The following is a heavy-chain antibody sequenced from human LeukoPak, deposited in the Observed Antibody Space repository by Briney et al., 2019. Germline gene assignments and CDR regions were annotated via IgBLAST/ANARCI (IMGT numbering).Heavy chain of an antibody. CDR2: IHLSTGNP. Sequence: ASVKVSCKASGYTFTNYAMNWVRQAPGQGLEWMGWIHLSTGNPTYAQGFTGRFVFSLGTSVSTTYLQISSLKAEDTAVYYCARAYQHLGELSLPNYWGQGTLVTVSS. CDR3: ARAYQHLGELSLPNY. J-gene: IGHJ4*02. V-gene: IGHV7-4-1*02. D-gene: IGHD3-16*02. CDR1: GYTFTNYA.